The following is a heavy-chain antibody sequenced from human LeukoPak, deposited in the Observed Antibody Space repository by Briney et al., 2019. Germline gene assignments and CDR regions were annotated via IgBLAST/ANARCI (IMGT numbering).Heavy chain of an antibody. D-gene: IGHD5-24*01. CDR1: GDSVSNNSAA. CDR2: TYYRSKWYN. Sequence: SQTLSLTCVISGDSVSNNSAAWNWIRQSPSRGLEWLGRTYYRSKWYNDYAGSVKSRITINFDTSKKQFSLQVNSVTPEDTAVYYCARGGQGDGYSADEAFDIWGQGTMVIVSS. CDR3: ARGGQGDGYSADEAFDI. J-gene: IGHJ3*02. V-gene: IGHV6-1*01.